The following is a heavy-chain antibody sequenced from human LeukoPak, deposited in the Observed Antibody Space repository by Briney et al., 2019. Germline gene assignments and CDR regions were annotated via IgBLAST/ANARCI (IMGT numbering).Heavy chain of an antibody. CDR1: GTSISSGAYS. J-gene: IGHJ4*02. V-gene: IGHV4-31*03. Sequence: SETLSLTCTVSGTSISSGAYSWSWVRQHPGKGLEWIAYIYYSGNTYYNPSLKRRVTISADTSKNQFSLKLSSVTAADTAVYYCARTITIFGALGYFDYWGQGTLVTVSS. CDR2: IYYSGNT. CDR3: ARTITIFGALGYFDY. D-gene: IGHD3-3*01.